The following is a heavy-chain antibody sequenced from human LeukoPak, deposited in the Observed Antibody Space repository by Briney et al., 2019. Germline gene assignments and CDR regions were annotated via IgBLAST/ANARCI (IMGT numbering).Heavy chain of an antibody. J-gene: IGHJ6*04. CDR3: VRLGCCESTHRQEVDV. D-gene: IGHD2-2*01. CDR1: GFTFSAYI. CDR2: ISSSSSTI. V-gene: IGHV3-48*01. Sequence: GGSLRLSCAASGFTFSAYIMNWGRQAPGKGLEWVSYISSSSSTIYYADSVKGRFTISRDNTKNSLHLQMNSLRAEDTAVYYCVRLGCCESTHRQEVDVWGKGTTVTVSS.